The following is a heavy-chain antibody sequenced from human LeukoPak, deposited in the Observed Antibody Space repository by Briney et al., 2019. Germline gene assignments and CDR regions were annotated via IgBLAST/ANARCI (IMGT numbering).Heavy chain of an antibody. D-gene: IGHD1-26*01. CDR2: ISYDGSNK. Sequence: PGGSLRLSCAASGFTFSSYGMHWVRQAPGKGLEWVAVISYDGSNKYYADSVKGRFTISRDNSKNTLYLQMNSLRAEDTAVYYCAREGGYSGSYRDCYFDYWGQGTLVTVSS. J-gene: IGHJ4*02. CDR3: AREGGYSGSYRDCYFDY. CDR1: GFTFSSYG. V-gene: IGHV3-30*03.